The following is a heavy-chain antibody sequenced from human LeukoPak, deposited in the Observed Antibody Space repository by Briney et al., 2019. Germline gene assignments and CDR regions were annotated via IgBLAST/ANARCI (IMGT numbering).Heavy chain of an antibody. CDR3: ARDDSSGYYSYNAFDI. Sequence: SETLSLTCTVSGGSISSYYWSWIRQPAGKGLEWIGRIYTSGSTNYNPSLKSRVTMSVDTSKYQFSLKLSSVTAADTAVYYCARDDSSGYYSYNAFDIWGQGTMVTVSS. D-gene: IGHD3-22*01. V-gene: IGHV4-4*07. CDR2: IYTSGST. J-gene: IGHJ3*02. CDR1: GGSISSYY.